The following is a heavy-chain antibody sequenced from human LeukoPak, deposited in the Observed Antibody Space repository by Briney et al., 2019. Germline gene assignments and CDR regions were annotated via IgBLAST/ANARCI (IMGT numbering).Heavy chain of an antibody. J-gene: IGHJ4*01. V-gene: IGHV4-30-2*01. CDR1: GCSIISGCYS. CDR2: IDDSEST. D-gene: IGHD3-10*01. Sequence: SQTLSLTCPFSGCSIISGCYSWRWIRQPPGKGLEWIGYIDDSESTYYKPCLKSRVTISVDRSKNKFSLKVSAVTAADTAVECCALSTDGSGSYLVFDYWGEGSLVTVSS. CDR3: ALSTDGSGSYLVFDY.